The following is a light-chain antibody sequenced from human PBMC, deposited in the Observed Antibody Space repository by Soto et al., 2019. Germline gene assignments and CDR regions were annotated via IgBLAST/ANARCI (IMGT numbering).Light chain of an antibody. CDR1: QSISSW. Sequence: DIQMTQSPSTLSASVGDRVTITCLASQSISSWLAWYQQKTGKAPKLLIYKASSLESGVPSRFSGSGSGTEFTLTISSLQTDDFATYYCQQYNSYPWTLGQGNK. CDR3: QQYNSYPWT. CDR2: KAS. V-gene: IGKV1-5*03. J-gene: IGKJ1*01.